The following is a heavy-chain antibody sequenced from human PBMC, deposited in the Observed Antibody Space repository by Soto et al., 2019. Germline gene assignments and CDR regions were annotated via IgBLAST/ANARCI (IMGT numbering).Heavy chain of an antibody. CDR3: ARGGLRITIFGVENNWFDP. V-gene: IGHV4-39*01. CDR2: IYYSGST. J-gene: IGHJ5*02. D-gene: IGHD3-3*01. CDR1: GGSISSSSYY. Sequence: SETLSLTCTVSGGSISSSSYYWGWIRQPPGKGLEWIGSIYYSGSTYYNPSLKSRVTISVDTSKNQFSLKLSSVTAADTAVYYCARGGLRITIFGVENNWFDPWGQGTLVTVSS.